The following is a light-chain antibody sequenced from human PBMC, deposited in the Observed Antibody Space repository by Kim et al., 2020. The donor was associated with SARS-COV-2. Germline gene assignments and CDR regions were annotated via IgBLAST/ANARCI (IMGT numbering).Light chain of an antibody. V-gene: IGKV3-20*01. CDR1: QSVSSNY. CDR2: GAS. J-gene: IGKJ1*01. CDR3: QQYGSAPQT. Sequence: SPGERATLSCRASQSVSSNYLAWYQQKASQAPRLLIYGASYRATGIPDRFSGSGSGTDFTLTISRLEPEDFAVYYCQQYGSAPQTFGQGTKVDIK.